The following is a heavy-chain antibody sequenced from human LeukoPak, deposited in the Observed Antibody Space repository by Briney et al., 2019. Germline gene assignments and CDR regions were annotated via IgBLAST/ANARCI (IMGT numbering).Heavy chain of an antibody. CDR1: RFTFSSYA. V-gene: IGHV3-23*01. CDR2: ISGSGGST. J-gene: IGHJ5*02. D-gene: IGHD1-26*01. CDR3: AKDPHLVGARRNWFDP. Sequence: GGSLRLSCAASRFTFSSYAMSWVRQAPGKGLEWVSAISGSGGSTYYADSVKGRFTISRDNSKNTLYLQMNSLRAEDTAVYYCAKDPHLVGARRNWFDPWGQGTLVTVSS.